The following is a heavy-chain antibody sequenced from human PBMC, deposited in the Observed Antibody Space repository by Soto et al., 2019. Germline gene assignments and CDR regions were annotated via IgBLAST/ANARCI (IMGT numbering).Heavy chain of an antibody. D-gene: IGHD3-10*01. J-gene: IGHJ3*02. CDR2: INHSGST. CDR1: GGSFSGYY. Sequence: PSETLSLTCAVYGGSFSGYYWSWIRQPPGKGLEWIGEINHSGSTNDNPSLKSRVTISVDTSKNQFSLKLSSVTAADTAVYYCARVPIAMVRGVKDAFDIWGQGTRVTFSS. CDR3: ARVPIAMVRGVKDAFDI. V-gene: IGHV4-34*01.